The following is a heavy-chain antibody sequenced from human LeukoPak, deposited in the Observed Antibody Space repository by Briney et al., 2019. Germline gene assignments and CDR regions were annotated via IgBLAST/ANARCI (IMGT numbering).Heavy chain of an antibody. CDR2: ISAYNGNT. V-gene: IGHV1-18*01. D-gene: IGHD5-18*01. J-gene: IGHJ3*02. CDR1: RYTFTRYG. Sequence: ASVKVSCKASRYTFTRYGISWVRQAPGQGVEWMGWISAYNGNTNYAQRLRGRVAMTPDTSTSTDYMELRSLRSDDTAVYYCARDSGYSYVLGDAFDIWGQGTMVTVSS. CDR3: ARDSGYSYVLGDAFDI.